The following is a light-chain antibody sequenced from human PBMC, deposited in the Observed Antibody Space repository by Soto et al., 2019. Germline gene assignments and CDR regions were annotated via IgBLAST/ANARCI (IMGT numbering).Light chain of an antibody. J-gene: IGKJ1*01. Sequence: DIQMTQSPYSLSASVGDSVTITCRASQNIRTYLNWYQQKPGRAPKLLIYKASYLQSGVPSRFSGNGSGTEFTLTVSSLQPGDSAVYFCQQYNNQWTFGPGTRVEIK. CDR2: KAS. V-gene: IGKV1-5*03. CDR3: QQYNNQWT. CDR1: QNIRTY.